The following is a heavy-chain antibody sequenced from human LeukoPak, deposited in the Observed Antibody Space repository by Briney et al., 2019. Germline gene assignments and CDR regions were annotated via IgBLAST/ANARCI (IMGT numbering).Heavy chain of an antibody. J-gene: IGHJ6*03. D-gene: IGHD6-19*01. CDR3: ARAPYSSGWYLPWGYMDV. V-gene: IGHV1-18*01. Sequence: ASVKVSCKASGYTFTSYDITWVRQAPGQGLEWMAWISAYNTNTNYAQKLQGRVTMTTDTSTSTAYMELRSLRSDDTAVYYCARAPYSSGWYLPWGYMDVWGKGTTVTISS. CDR2: ISAYNTNT. CDR1: GYTFTSYD.